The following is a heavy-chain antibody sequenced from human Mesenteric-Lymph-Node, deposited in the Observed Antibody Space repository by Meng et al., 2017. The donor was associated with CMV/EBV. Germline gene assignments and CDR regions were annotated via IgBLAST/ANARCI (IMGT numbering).Heavy chain of an antibody. CDR2: IKQDGSEK. Sequence: GGSLRLSCAASGFTFSSYWMSWVRQAPGKGLEWVANIKQDGSEKYYVDSVKGRFTISRDNAKNSLYLQMNSLRAEDTAVYYCAREFHPHDFWSGYYLGWGQGTLVTVSS. CDR1: GFTFSSYW. CDR3: AREFHPHDFWSGYYLG. D-gene: IGHD3-3*01. V-gene: IGHV3-7*01. J-gene: IGHJ4*02.